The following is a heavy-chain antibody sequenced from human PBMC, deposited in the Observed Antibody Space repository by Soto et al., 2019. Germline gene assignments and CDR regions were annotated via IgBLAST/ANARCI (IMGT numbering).Heavy chain of an antibody. V-gene: IGHV1-46*01. D-gene: IGHD5-12*01. CDR3: AADRRRWLQLNYFDY. CDR2: INPSGGST. Sequence: GASVKVSCKASGYTFTSYYMHWVRQAPGRGLEWMGIINPSGGSTSYAQKFQGRVTMTTDESTSTAYMELSSLRSEDTAVYYCAADRRRWLQLNYFDYWGQGTLVTVSS. J-gene: IGHJ4*02. CDR1: GYTFTSYY.